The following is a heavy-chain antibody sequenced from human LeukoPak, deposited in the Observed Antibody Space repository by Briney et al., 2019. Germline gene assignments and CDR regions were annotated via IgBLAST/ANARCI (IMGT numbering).Heavy chain of an antibody. V-gene: IGHV4-34*01. CDR2: INHSGST. CDR1: GGSFSGYY. D-gene: IGHD2-2*01. Sequence: SETLSLTCAVYGGSFSGYYWSWIRQPPGKGLEWIGEINHSGSTNYNPSLKSRVTISVDTSKNQFSLKLSTVTAADTAVYYCASNQQLYCSSTSCYVYYFDYWGQGTLVTVSS. J-gene: IGHJ4*02. CDR3: ASNQQLYCSSTSCYVYYFDY.